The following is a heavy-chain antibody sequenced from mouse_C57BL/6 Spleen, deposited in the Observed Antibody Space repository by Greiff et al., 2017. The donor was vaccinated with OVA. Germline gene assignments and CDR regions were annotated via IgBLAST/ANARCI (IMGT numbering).Heavy chain of an antibody. CDR2: IYPGDGDT. V-gene: IGHV1-80*01. CDR1: GYAFSSYW. J-gene: IGHJ4*01. Sequence: QVQLQQSGAELVKPGASVKISCKASGYAFSSYWMNWVKQRPGKGLEWIGQIYPGDGDTNYNGKFKGKATLTADKSSSTAYMQLSSLTSEDSAVYFCARDFLRGYYYAMDYWGQGTSVTVSS. CDR3: ARDFLRGYYYAMDY.